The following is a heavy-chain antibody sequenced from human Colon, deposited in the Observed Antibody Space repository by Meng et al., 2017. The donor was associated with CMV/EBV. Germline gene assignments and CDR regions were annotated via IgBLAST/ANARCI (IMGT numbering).Heavy chain of an antibody. CDR1: GFTFSSYS. CDR2: ISSTGNYI. CDR3: ARIHYDSWSGYYRDY. J-gene: IGHJ4*02. D-gene: IGHD3-3*01. V-gene: IGHV3-21*01. Sequence: GESLKISCAASGFTFSSYSMNWVRQAPGKGLEWVSSISSTGNYIYYADSMKGRFTISRDNAKNSLYLQMNSLRAEDTAVYYCARIHYDSWSGYYRDYWGQGALVTVSS.